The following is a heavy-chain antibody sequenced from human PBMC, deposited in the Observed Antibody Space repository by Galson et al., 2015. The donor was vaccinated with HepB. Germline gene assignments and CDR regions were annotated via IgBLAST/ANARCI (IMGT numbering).Heavy chain of an antibody. CDR2: IYWDDTK. CDR1: GLAISASGEG. D-gene: IGHD4-23*01. J-gene: IGHJ4*02. CDR3: AKLGNSFFEY. V-gene: IGHV2-5*02. Sequence: PALVKPTQTLKLTCSLSGLAISASGEGVGWIRQPPGKALEWLSLIYWDDTKRYRPSLENRLTITKDTSKNQVVLTLTNMDPVDTGTYYCAKLGNSFFEYWGQGTPVTVSS.